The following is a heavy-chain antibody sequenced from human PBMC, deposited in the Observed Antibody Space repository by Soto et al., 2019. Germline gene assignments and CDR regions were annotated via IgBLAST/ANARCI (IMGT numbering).Heavy chain of an antibody. V-gene: IGHV1-69*01. Sequence: QLQLVQSGTEVKEPGSSVKVSCKASGGTFSTSSFVWVRQGPGQGLEWMGGIIPTFTRTNFAQKFQGRVTFSADESTRTSYMELRSLTSEHTAIYYCARDVVRSTAGDSWGQGTLVTVSS. CDR3: ARDVVRSTAGDS. CDR2: IIPTFTRT. CDR1: GGTFSTSS. J-gene: IGHJ4*02. D-gene: IGHD2-15*01.